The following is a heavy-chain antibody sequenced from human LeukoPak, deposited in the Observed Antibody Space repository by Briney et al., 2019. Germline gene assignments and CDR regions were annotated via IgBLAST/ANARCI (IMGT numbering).Heavy chain of an antibody. Sequence: PSETLSLTCTVSGGSLSSGSYYWSWIRQPPGKGLEWIGYIYYSGSTNYNPSLKSRVTISVDTSKNQFSLKLSSVTAADTAVYYCARGCIAARPSSPFDPWGQGTLVTVSS. V-gene: IGHV4-61*01. CDR1: GGSLSSGSYY. D-gene: IGHD6-6*01. J-gene: IGHJ5*02. CDR2: IYYSGST. CDR3: ARGCIAARPSSPFDP.